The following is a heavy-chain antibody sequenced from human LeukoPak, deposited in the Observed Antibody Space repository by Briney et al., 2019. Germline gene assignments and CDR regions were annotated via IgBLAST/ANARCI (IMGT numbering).Heavy chain of an antibody. CDR2: IGGSGGST. CDR1: GFTFSSYA. D-gene: IGHD2-15*01. Sequence: GGSLRLSCAVSGFTFSSYAMGWVRQAPGKGLEWVSAIGGSGGSTFYADSVKGRFIISRDSSKNTLYLQMNSLRAEDTAVYYCASPRIGSENDYYGMDVWGQGTTVTVSS. J-gene: IGHJ6*02. CDR3: ASPRIGSENDYYGMDV. V-gene: IGHV3-23*01.